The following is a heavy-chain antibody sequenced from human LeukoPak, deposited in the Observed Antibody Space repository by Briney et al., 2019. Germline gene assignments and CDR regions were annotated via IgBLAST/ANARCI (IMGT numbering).Heavy chain of an antibody. J-gene: IGHJ5*02. Sequence: GASVKVSCKASGYTFTSYYMHWVRQATGQGLEWMGWMNPNSGNTGYAQKFQGRVTMTRNTSISTAYMELSSLRSEDTAVYYCLVDPQMGFDPWGQGTLVTVSS. D-gene: IGHD2-21*01. CDR2: MNPNSGNT. CDR1: GYTFTSYY. V-gene: IGHV1-8*02. CDR3: LVDPQMGFDP.